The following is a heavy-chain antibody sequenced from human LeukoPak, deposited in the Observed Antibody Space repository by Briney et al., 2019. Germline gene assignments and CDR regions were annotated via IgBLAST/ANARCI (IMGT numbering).Heavy chain of an antibody. CDR3: ATPYCSGISCLDVFNV. J-gene: IGHJ3*01. CDR2: KYYSGSA. CDR1: GVSISDGRYY. V-gene: IGHV4-31*03. D-gene: IGHD2-2*01. Sequence: SETPSLTCNVSGVSISDGRYYWAWIRQRPGKGLEWLGYKYYSGSAKYNPSLKSRLTISIDTPENQFSLHLTSVTAADTAIYYCATPYCSGISCLDVFNVWGQGTLVSVSS.